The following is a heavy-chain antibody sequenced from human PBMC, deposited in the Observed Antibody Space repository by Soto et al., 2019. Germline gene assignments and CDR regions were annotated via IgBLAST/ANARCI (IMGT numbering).Heavy chain of an antibody. V-gene: IGHV6-1*01. CDR1: GDSVSSNSAA. D-gene: IGHD2-15*01. Sequence: SQTLSLTCAISGDSVSSNSAAWNWIRQSPSRGLEWLGRTYYRSKWYNDYAVSVKSRITINPDTSKNQFSLQLNSVTPEDTAVYYCAREIVDHRSGGSCYYDYRGQGTLVTVSS. J-gene: IGHJ4*02. CDR3: AREIVDHRSGGSCYYDY. CDR2: TYYRSKWYN.